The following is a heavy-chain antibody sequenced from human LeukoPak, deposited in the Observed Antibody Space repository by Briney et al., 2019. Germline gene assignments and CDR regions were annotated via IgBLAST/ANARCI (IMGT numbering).Heavy chain of an antibody. CDR1: GFTVSSNY. CDR2: IYSGGST. V-gene: IGHV3-53*01. D-gene: IGHD4-17*01. Sequence: GGSLRLSXAASGFTVSSNYMSWVRQTPGKGLEWVSVIYSGGSTYYADSVKGRFTISRDNSKNTLYLQMNSLRAEDTAVYYCARDLGYGDFYFDYWGQGTLVTVSS. CDR3: ARDLGYGDFYFDY. J-gene: IGHJ4*02.